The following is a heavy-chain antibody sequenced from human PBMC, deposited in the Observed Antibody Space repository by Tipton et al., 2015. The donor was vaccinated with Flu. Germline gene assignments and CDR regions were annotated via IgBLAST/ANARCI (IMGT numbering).Heavy chain of an antibody. CDR2: IYYSGST. V-gene: IGHV4-59*01. J-gene: IGHJ3*02. CDR1: GGSISSYY. D-gene: IGHD3-16*02. CDR3: ARWGGDDYIWGSYRFQI. Sequence: TLSLTCTVSGGSISSYYWSWIRQPPGKGLEWIGYIYYSGSTNYNPSLKSRVTISVDTSKNQFSLKLSSVTAADTAVYYRARWGGDDYIWGSYRFQIWGQGTMVTVSS.